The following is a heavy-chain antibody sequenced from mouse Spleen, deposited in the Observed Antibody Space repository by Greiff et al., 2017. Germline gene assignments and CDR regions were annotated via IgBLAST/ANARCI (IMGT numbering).Heavy chain of an antibody. CDR3: AREEAYYSMFDY. V-gene: IGHV3-6*01. D-gene: IGHD2-5*01. Sequence: EVQLQESGPGLVKPSQSLSLTCSVTGYSITSGYYWNWIRQFPGNKLEWMGYISYDGSNNYNPSLKNRISITRDTSKNQFFLKLNSVTTEDTATYYCAREEAYYSMFDYWGQGTTLTVSS. CDR1: GYSITSGYY. J-gene: IGHJ2*01. CDR2: ISYDGSN.